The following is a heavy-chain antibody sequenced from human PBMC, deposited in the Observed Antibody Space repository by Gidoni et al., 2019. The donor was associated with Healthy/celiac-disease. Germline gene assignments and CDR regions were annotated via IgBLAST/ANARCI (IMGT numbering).Heavy chain of an antibody. J-gene: IGHJ4*02. Sequence: EVQLVESGGGLVKPGGSLRLSCAASGFTFSSYSMNWVRQAPGKGLEWVSSISSSSSYIYYADSVKGRFTISRDNAKNSLYLQMNSLRAEDTAVYYCARDIPTDYGDYVLGGDYWGQGTLVTVSS. V-gene: IGHV3-21*01. D-gene: IGHD4-17*01. CDR2: ISSSSSYI. CDR1: GFTFSSYS. CDR3: ARDIPTDYGDYVLGGDY.